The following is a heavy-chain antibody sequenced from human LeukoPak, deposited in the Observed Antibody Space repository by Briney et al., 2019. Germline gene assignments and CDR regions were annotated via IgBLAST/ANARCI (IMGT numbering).Heavy chain of an antibody. D-gene: IGHD3-22*01. J-gene: IGHJ4*02. V-gene: IGHV4-30-4*01. CDR2: IYYSGST. CDR1: GGSISSGDYY. Sequence: SETLSLTCTVSGGSISSGDYYWSWIRQPPGKGLEWIGYIYYSGSTYYNPSLKSRVTISVDTSKNQFSLKLSSVTAADTAVYYCARGNTPGDSSGYYSYYFDYWGQGTLVTVSS. CDR3: ARGNTPGDSSGYYSYYFDY.